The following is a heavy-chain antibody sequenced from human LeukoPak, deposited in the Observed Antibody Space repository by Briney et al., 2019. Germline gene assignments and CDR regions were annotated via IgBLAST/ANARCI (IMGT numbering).Heavy chain of an antibody. Sequence: SSETLSLTCAVYGGSFSGYYWSWIRQPPGKGLEWIGEINHSGSTNYNPSLKSRVTISVDTSKNQFSLKLSSVTAADTAVYYCARGRQQYYYGSGSYYRFWGQGTLVTVSS. V-gene: IGHV4-34*01. J-gene: IGHJ4*02. CDR2: INHSGST. CDR1: GGSFSGYY. D-gene: IGHD3-10*01. CDR3: ARGRQQYYYGSGSYYRF.